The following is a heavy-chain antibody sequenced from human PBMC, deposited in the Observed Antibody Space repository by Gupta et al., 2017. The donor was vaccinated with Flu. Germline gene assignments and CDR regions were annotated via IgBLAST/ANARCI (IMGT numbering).Heavy chain of an antibody. CDR2: IYYSGSS. Sequence: QVQLQESGPGLVKPSQTLSLTCTVSGGAIRGSNYYWSWIRQHPGRGLEWIGYIYYSGSSYYNPSLKSRVTISVDTSKNQFSLKVNSVTAADTAVYYCARDIDAIDYWGQGTLVTVSS. CDR1: GGAIRGSNYY. CDR3: ARDIDAIDY. V-gene: IGHV4-31*03. J-gene: IGHJ4*02. D-gene: IGHD2-15*01.